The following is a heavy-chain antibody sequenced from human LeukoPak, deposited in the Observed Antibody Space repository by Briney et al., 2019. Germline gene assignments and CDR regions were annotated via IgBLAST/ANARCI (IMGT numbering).Heavy chain of an antibody. D-gene: IGHD4-17*01. Sequence: PSETLSLTCTVSGGSISSYYWSWIRQPPGKGLEWIGYIYYSGSTNYNPSLKSRVTISVDTSKNQFSLKLSSVTAADTAVYYCAREGVYGDYCDYWGQGTLVTVSS. CDR2: IYYSGST. CDR1: GGSISSYY. CDR3: AREGVYGDYCDY. J-gene: IGHJ4*02. V-gene: IGHV4-59*01.